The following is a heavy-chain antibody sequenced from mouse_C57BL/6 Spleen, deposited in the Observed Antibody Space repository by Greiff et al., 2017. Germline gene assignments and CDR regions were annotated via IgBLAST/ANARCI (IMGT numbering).Heavy chain of an antibody. CDR2: IYPGSGST. CDR3: ALMCYYGGSYGY. J-gene: IGHJ2*01. V-gene: IGHV1-55*01. D-gene: IGHD1-1*01. CDR1: GYTFTSSW. Sequence: VQLQQSGAELVKPGASVKMSCKASGYTFTSSWINWVKQRPGQGLGWIGDIYPGSGSTNYNEKFKSKATLTVDTSSSPAYMQLSSLTSEDSAVYCDALMCYYGGSYGYWGQGTTLTVSS.